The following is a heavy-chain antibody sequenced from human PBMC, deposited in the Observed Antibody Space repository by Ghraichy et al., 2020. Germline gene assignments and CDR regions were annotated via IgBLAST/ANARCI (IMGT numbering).Heavy chain of an antibody. CDR3: ARGLRGGSYLG. V-gene: IGHV4-34*01. CDR2: INHSGST. Sequence: SETLSLTCAVYGGSFSGYYWSWIRQPPGKGLEWIGEINHSGSTNYNPSLKSRVTISVDTSKNQFSLKLSSVTAADTAVYYCARGLRGGSYLGWGQGTLVTVSS. D-gene: IGHD1-26*01. CDR1: GGSFSGYY. J-gene: IGHJ4*02.